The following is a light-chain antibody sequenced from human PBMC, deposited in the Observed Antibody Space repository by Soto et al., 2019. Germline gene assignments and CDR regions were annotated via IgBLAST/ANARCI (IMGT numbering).Light chain of an antibody. J-gene: IGLJ2*01. CDR1: NIGSKN. Sequence: SYELSQPLSVSVAPGQTARITCGENNIGSKNVHWYQQKPGQAPVLVIYRDTNRPSGIPERFSGSNSGNTATLTISRAQAGDEADYYCQVWDSSTAFVVFGGGTKLTVL. CDR3: QVWDSSTAFVV. V-gene: IGLV3-9*01. CDR2: RDT.